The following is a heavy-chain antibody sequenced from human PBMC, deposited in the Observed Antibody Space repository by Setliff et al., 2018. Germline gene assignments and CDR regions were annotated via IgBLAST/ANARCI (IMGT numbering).Heavy chain of an antibody. D-gene: IGHD1-26*01. Sequence: ASVKVSCKASGYIFTSNAIHWVRQAPGQRLEWMGWISAAGGDAKYSQKFQDRVTITRDTSATTAYIGLSSLRSEDTAVYYCARARGSGARAFDTWGQGTMVTVSS. CDR3: ARARGSGARAFDT. CDR1: GYIFTSNA. J-gene: IGHJ3*02. V-gene: IGHV1-3*01. CDR2: ISAAGGDA.